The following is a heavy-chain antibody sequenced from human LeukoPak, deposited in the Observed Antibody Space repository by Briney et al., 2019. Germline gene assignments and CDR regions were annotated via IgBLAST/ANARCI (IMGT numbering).Heavy chain of an antibody. CDR3: ARGSPVEMATADAFDI. V-gene: IGHV1-69*05. Sequence: ASVKVSCKASGGTFSSYAISWVRQAPGQGLEWMGGIIPIFGTANYAQKFQGRVTITTDESTSTAYMELSSLRSEDTAVYYCARGSPVEMATADAFDIRGQGTMVTVSS. D-gene: IGHD5-24*01. CDR1: GGTFSSYA. CDR2: IIPIFGTA. J-gene: IGHJ3*02.